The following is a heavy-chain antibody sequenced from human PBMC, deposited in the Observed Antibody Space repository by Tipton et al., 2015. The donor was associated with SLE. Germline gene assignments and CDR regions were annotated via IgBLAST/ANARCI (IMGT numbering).Heavy chain of an antibody. V-gene: IGHV3-23*01. CDR3: AKGPGRGMDV. J-gene: IGHJ6*02. CDR2: ISGSGGST. Sequence: SLRLSCATSGFTFSSYGMHWVRQAPGKGLEWVSAISGSGGSTYYADSVKGRFTISRDNSKNTLYLQMNSLRAEDTAVYYCAKGPGRGMDVWGQGTTVTVAS. CDR1: GFTFSSYG.